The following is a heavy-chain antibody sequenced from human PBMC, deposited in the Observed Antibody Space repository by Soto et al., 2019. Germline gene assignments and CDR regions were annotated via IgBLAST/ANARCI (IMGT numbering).Heavy chain of an antibody. D-gene: IGHD2-15*01. V-gene: IGHV1-2*02. J-gene: IGHJ5*02. CDR2: INPTSGGA. CDR3: ASGHTKRYCSGGSCYRNWFDP. CDR1: GCTFSGYD. Sequence: ASVKVSCKASGCTFSGYDMSWVRQAPGQGLEWMGGINPTSGGANYAQKFQGRVTMTRDTSISTAYMELSRLRSDDTAVYYCASGHTKRYCSGGSCYRNWFDPWGQGTLVTVSS.